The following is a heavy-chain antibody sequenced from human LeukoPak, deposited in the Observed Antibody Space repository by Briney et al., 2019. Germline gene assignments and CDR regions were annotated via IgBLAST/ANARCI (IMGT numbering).Heavy chain of an antibody. J-gene: IGHJ4*02. CDR3: VREGPLYSSTWYGDY. Sequence: PGGSLRLSCAASGFTFSSYSMNWVRQAPGKGLEWVSYISSSSSTIYYADSVKGRFTISRDNSKNTLDLQMNSLRVEDTAVYYCVREGPLYSSTWYGDYWGQGTLVTVSS. CDR2: ISSSSSTI. D-gene: IGHD6-13*01. V-gene: IGHV3-48*01. CDR1: GFTFSSYS.